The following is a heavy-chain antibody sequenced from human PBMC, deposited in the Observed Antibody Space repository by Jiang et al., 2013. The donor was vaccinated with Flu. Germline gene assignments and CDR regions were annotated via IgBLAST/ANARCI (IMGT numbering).Heavy chain of an antibody. CDR2: ISWNSAMI. V-gene: IGHV3-9*01. Sequence: VQLVESGGGLVQPGRSLRLSCAASGFTFEDYAMHWVRQAPGKGLEWVSGISWNSAMIGYADSVKGRFTISRDNAKNTLYLQMNNLRAEDTAVYYCARGLRDGYNSLVSLPGVFWGQGTLVTVS. J-gene: IGHJ1*01. CDR3: ARGLRDGYNSLVSLPGVF. D-gene: IGHD5-24*01. CDR1: GFTFEDYA.